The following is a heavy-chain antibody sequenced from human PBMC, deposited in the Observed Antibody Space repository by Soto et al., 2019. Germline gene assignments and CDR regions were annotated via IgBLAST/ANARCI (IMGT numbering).Heavy chain of an antibody. D-gene: IGHD3-3*01. CDR1: GGSISSSSYY. Sequence: PSETLSLTCTVSGGSISSSSYYWGWIRQPPGKGLEWIGSIYYSGSTYYNPSLKSRVTISVDTSKNQFSLKLSSVTAADTAVYYCARHGTFWSGYYSELTYYGMDVWGQRTTVTVSS. V-gene: IGHV4-39*01. CDR2: IYYSGST. CDR3: ARHGTFWSGYYSELTYYGMDV. J-gene: IGHJ6*02.